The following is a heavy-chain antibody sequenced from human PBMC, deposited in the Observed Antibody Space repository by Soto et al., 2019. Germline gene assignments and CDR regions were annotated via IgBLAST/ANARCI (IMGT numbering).Heavy chain of an antibody. CDR1: GGSISSYY. J-gene: IGHJ3*02. D-gene: IGHD3-16*02. CDR2: IYYSGST. CDR3: ARETRPPGVITIFDI. Sequence: SETLSLTCTVSGGSISSYYWSWIRQPPGKGLEWIGYIYYSGSTNYNPSLKSRVTISVDTSKNQFSLKLSSVTAADTAVYYCARETRPPGVITIFDIWGQGTMVTVSS. V-gene: IGHV4-59*01.